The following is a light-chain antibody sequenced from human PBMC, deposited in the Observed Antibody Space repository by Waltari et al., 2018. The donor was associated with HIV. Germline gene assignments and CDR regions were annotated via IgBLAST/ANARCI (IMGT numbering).Light chain of an antibody. Sequence: VPTLPPSPPATPGQRGTVSWPGCRSYIARQFLTWYQQLPGTAPKLLIYRNNQRPSGVPDRFSGSKSGTSASLAISGLRSEDEADYHCTAWDDSLSGVVFGGGTKLTVL. J-gene: IGLJ2*01. V-gene: IGLV1-47*01. CDR3: TAWDDSLSGVV. CDR1: RSYIARQF. CDR2: RNN.